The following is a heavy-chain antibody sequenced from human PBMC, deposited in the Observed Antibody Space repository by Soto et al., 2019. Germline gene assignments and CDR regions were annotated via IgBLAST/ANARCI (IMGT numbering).Heavy chain of an antibody. CDR3: ARTKIFCRGGGISCYLPYQYMDV. J-gene: IGHJ6*03. CDR1: GYAFTSYD. CDR2: MNPNTGNT. V-gene: IGHV1-8*01. Sequence: QVQLVQSGAEVRKPGASMRVSCKASGYAFTSYDLNWVRQATGQGLEWMGWMNPNTGNTGYAQRFQGRVTMTRDTSTNTAYMELTSLGFEDTAIYYCARTKIFCRGGGISCYLPYQYMDVWGTGTTVTVSS. D-gene: IGHD2-15*01.